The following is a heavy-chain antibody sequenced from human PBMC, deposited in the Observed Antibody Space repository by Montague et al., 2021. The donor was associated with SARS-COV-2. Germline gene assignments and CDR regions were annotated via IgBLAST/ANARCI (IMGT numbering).Heavy chain of an antibody. CDR3: ASAPRYSFGFWAY. CDR1: GASSSNYY. CDR2: INHSGYT. V-gene: IGHV4-34*01. J-gene: IGHJ4*02. Sequence: SATLSLTCAVYGASSSNYYWGWIRQSPGKGLEWVGEINHSGYTDXNPSLESRLTISLDSSKKQFSLKMTSVTAADTAIYYCASAPRYSFGFWAYWGQGTLVSVSS. D-gene: IGHD5-12*01.